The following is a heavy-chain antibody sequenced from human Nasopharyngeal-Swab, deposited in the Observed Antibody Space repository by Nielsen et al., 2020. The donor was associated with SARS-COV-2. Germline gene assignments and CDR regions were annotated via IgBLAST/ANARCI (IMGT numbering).Heavy chain of an antibody. D-gene: IGHD3-9*01. Sequence: GESLKISCAASGFTFSSYAMSWVRQAPGKGLEWVSAIGGSGGSTYYADSVKGRFTISSNNSKNTLYLQMNSLRAEDTAVYYCAKAPAAYYDILIGYYYYGMDVWGQGTTVTVSS. CDR1: GFTFSSYA. V-gene: IGHV3-23*01. J-gene: IGHJ6*02. CDR2: IGGSGGST. CDR3: AKAPAAYYDILIGYYYYGMDV.